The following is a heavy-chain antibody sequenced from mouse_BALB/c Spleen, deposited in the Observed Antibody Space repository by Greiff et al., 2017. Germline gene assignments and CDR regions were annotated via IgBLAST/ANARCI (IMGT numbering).Heavy chain of an antibody. D-gene: IGHD2-3*01. J-gene: IGHJ2*01. Sequence: QVQLQQPGAELVKPGASVKLSCKASGYTFTSYWMHWVKQRPGQGLEWIGEIDPSDSYTNYNQKFKGKATLTVDKSSSTAYMQRSSLTSEDSAVYYCARWDGYLYYFDYWGQGTTLTVSS. CDR2: IDPSDSYT. V-gene: IGHV1-69*02. CDR1: GYTFTSYW. CDR3: ARWDGYLYYFDY.